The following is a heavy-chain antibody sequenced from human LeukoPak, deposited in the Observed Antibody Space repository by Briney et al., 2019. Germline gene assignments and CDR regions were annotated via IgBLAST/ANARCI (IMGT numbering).Heavy chain of an antibody. D-gene: IGHD6-13*01. V-gene: IGHV4-4*07. Sequence: SETLSLTCTVSGGSISSYYWSWIRQPAGKGLEWIGRIYTSGSTNYNPSLKSRVTMSVDTPKNQFSLKLSSVTAADTAVYYCAAAGMIDDYYYYGMDVWGQGTTVTVSS. CDR3: AAAGMIDDYYYYGMDV. CDR1: GGSISSYY. CDR2: IYTSGST. J-gene: IGHJ6*02.